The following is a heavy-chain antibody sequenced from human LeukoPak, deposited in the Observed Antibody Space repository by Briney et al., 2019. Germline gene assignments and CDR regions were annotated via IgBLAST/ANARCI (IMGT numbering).Heavy chain of an antibody. D-gene: IGHD3-22*01. V-gene: IGHV4-59*08. CDR2: IYYSGST. CDR3: ASSAYYYDSSGPIDY. J-gene: IGHJ4*02. Sequence: PSETLSLTCTVSGGSISSYYWSWIRQPPGKGLEWIGYIYYSGSTNYNPSLKSRVTISVDTSKNQFSLKLSSVTAADTAVYYCASSAYYYDSSGPIDYWGQGTLVTVSS. CDR1: GGSISSYY.